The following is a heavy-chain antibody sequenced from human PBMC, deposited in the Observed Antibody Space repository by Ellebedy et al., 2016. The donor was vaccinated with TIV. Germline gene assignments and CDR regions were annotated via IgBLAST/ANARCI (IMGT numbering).Heavy chain of an antibody. CDR2: IYSGGST. CDR3: AASRDGYKIY. D-gene: IGHD5-24*01. V-gene: IGHV3-66*01. Sequence: GESLKISCAASGFTVSSNYMSWVRQAPGKGLEWVSVIYSGGSTYYADSVKGRFTISRDNSKNTLYLQMNSLRAEDTAVYYCAASRDGYKIYWGQGTLVTVSS. J-gene: IGHJ4*02. CDR1: GFTVSSNY.